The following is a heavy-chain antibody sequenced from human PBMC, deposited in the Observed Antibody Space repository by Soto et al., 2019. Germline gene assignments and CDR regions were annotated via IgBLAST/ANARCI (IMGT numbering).Heavy chain of an antibody. D-gene: IGHD1-7*01. Sequence: QVQLVQSGAEVKKPGSSVKVSCKASGGTFSSYAISWVRQXXGHGLEWMGGIIPIFGTANYAQKFQGRVTITADESTSTAYMELSSLRSEDTAVYYCAGPPELTRIYYYFGIDVWGPGTTVTVSS. CDR2: IIPIFGTA. CDR3: AGPPELTRIYYYFGIDV. CDR1: GGTFSSYA. V-gene: IGHV1-69*12. J-gene: IGHJ6*02.